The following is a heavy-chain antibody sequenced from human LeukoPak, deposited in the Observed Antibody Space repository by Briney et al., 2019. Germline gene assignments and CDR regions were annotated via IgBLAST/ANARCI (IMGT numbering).Heavy chain of an antibody. V-gene: IGHV3-23*01. Sequence: GGSLRLPCAASGFTFSSYAMSWVRQAPGKGLEWVSAISGSGGSTYNADSGKARFTISRDNSKNTLYLQMNSLRAEDTAVNYCAKIYPPRPVRRRTNWFDPWGQGTLVTVSS. CDR1: GFTFSSYA. CDR2: ISGSGGST. D-gene: IGHD3-10*01. J-gene: IGHJ5*02. CDR3: AKIYPPRPVRRRTNWFDP.